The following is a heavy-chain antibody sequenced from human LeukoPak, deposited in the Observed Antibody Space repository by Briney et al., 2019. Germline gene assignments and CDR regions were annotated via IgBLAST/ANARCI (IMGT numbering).Heavy chain of an antibody. CDR1: GFSFSSYS. CDR3: AKDRSVHGGTTQVGGFDP. Sequence: PGGSLRLSCVASGFSFSSYSMNWVRQAPGKGLEWVSTISSGTGSYIYYADSVRGRFTISRDNAKNSLYLQMNSLRAEDTAVYYCAKDRSVHGGTTQVGGFDPWGQGTLVTVSS. J-gene: IGHJ5*02. CDR2: ISSGTGSYI. D-gene: IGHD1-1*01. V-gene: IGHV3-21*04.